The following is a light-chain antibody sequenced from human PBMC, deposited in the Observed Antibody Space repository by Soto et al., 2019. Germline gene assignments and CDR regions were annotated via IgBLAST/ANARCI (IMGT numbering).Light chain of an antibody. J-gene: IGKJ4*01. Sequence: EIVMTQSLATLSVSPGERATLSCRASQSVSSNLAWYQQKPGQAPRLLIYGASTRATGIPARFSGSGSGTEFTFTISSLQSEDFAVYYLQKYTSWPLTFGGGTKVEIK. CDR2: GAS. CDR1: QSVSSN. CDR3: QKYTSWPLT. V-gene: IGKV3-15*01.